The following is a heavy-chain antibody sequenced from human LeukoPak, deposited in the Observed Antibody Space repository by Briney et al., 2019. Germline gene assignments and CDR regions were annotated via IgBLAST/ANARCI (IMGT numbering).Heavy chain of an antibody. V-gene: IGHV3-7*01. Sequence: GGSLRLSCAASGFTFSSYWMSWVRQAPGKGLEWVADIKQDGSEKYYVDSVKGRFTISRDNAKNSLYLQMNSLRAEDTAVYYCARYRRDGYNCYFDYWGQGTLVTVSS. D-gene: IGHD5-24*01. CDR2: IKQDGSEK. CDR1: GFTFSSYW. CDR3: ARYRRDGYNCYFDY. J-gene: IGHJ4*02.